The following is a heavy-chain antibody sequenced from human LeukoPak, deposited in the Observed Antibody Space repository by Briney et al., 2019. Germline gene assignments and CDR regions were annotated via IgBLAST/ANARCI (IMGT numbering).Heavy chain of an antibody. CDR1: GYTFTSYG. J-gene: IGHJ3*02. V-gene: IGHV1-18*01. CDR2: ISAYNGNT. CDR3: ARDNSGSYWGNAFDI. D-gene: IGHD1-26*01. Sequence: GASVKVSCKASGYTFTSYGISWVRQAPGQGLEWMGWISAYNGNTNYAQKLQGRVTMTTDTSTSTAYMELRSLRSDDTAVYYCARDNSGSYWGNAFDIWGQGTMVTVSS.